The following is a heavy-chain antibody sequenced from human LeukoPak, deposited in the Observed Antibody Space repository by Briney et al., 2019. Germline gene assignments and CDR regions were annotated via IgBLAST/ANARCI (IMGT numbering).Heavy chain of an antibody. Sequence: GGSLRLSCAPSGFTFSNFAMHWVRQAPGKGLEWVANISYDGSNQYYADSVKGRFTISRDSSQDTLYLQMNSLRAEDTAVYYCARELTGYWQQYWGQGTLVTVSS. D-gene: IGHD3-9*01. CDR1: GFTFSNFA. V-gene: IGHV3-30*04. CDR3: ARELTGYWQQY. J-gene: IGHJ4*02. CDR2: ISYDGSNQ.